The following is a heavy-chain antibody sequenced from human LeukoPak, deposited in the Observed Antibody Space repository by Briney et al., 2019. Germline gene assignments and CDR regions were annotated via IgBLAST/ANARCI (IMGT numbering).Heavy chain of an antibody. CDR2: IYYSGST. J-gene: IGHJ4*02. Sequence: SQTLSLTCTVSGGSIRSGDYYWSWIRQPPGKGLEWIGYIYYSGSTYYNPSLKSRVTISVDTSKNQFSLRLSSVTAADTAVYYCARGSDYGSGSLWGQGTLVTVSS. D-gene: IGHD3-10*01. CDR3: ARGSDYGSGSL. V-gene: IGHV4-30-4*01. CDR1: GGSIRSGDYY.